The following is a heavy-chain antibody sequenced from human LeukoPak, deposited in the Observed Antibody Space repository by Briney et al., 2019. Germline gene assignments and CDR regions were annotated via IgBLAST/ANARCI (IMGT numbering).Heavy chain of an antibody. Sequence: GASVKVSCKASGYTFTGYYIHWVRQAPGQGLEWMGRINPDSGGTNYAQKFQGRVAMTRDTSINIAYMELSRLRSDDTAVYYCARDVLRGGSWYWIDPWGQGALVTVSS. J-gene: IGHJ5*02. CDR1: GYTFTGYY. D-gene: IGHD6-13*01. V-gene: IGHV1-2*06. CDR2: INPDSGGT. CDR3: ARDVLRGGSWYWIDP.